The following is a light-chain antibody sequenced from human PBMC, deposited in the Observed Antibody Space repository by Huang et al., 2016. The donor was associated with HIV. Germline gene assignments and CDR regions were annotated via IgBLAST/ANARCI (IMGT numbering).Light chain of an antibody. CDR1: QSVGGN. Sequence: IVMTQTPATLPVSPGGRATLSCRASQSVGGNMAWYQQKPGQAPRLIIYGSTTRAASVPARFSGSGSGTDFTLTIYNLQSEDFAVYYCQQYNNWHLTFGGGTTV. CDR2: GST. J-gene: IGKJ4*01. CDR3: QQYNNWHLT. V-gene: IGKV3-15*01.